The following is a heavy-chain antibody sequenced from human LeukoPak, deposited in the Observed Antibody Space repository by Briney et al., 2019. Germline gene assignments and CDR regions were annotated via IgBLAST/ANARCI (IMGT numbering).Heavy chain of an antibody. V-gene: IGHV3-23*01. CDR3: AKDYRYYYGSGSYYSAHYFDY. D-gene: IGHD3-10*01. J-gene: IGHJ4*02. Sequence: GGSLRLSCAASGFTLSSYAMSWVRQGPGKGLEWVSGISGSGGSTYYADSVKGRFTISRDNPKNTLYLRINSLRADDTAVYYCAKDYRYYYGSGSYYSAHYFDYWGQGTLVTVSS. CDR2: ISGSGGST. CDR1: GFTLSSYA.